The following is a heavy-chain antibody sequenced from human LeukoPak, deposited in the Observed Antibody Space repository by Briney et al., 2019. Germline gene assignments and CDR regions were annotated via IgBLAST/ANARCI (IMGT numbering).Heavy chain of an antibody. CDR1: GFTFSSYS. D-gene: IGHD4-17*01. J-gene: IGHJ5*02. CDR2: ISSSSSYI. Sequence: GGSLRLSCAASGFTFSSYSMNWVRQAPGKGLEWVSSISSSSSYIYYADSVKGRFTISRDNAKNSLYLQMNSLRAEDTAVYYCARGPTPSVTTDWFDPWGQGTLVTVSS. CDR3: ARGPTPSVTTDWFDP. V-gene: IGHV3-21*01.